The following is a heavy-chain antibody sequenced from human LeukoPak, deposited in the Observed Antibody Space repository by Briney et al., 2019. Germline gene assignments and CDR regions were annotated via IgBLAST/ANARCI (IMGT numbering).Heavy chain of an antibody. Sequence: PGGSLRLSRAASAFTFSSYAMSWVRQAPGKGLEWVSGISGSGASTYYADAVKGRFTISRDNSKNTLYLQMNTLRAEDTAVYYCAKVSSGWYYYFGYWGQGTLVTVSS. D-gene: IGHD6-19*01. J-gene: IGHJ4*02. V-gene: IGHV3-23*01. CDR2: ISGSGAST. CDR1: AFTFSSYA. CDR3: AKVSSGWYYYFGY.